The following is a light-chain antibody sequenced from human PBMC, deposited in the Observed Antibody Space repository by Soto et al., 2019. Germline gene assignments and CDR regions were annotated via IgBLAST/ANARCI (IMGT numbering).Light chain of an antibody. Sequence: QSALTQPRSVSGSPGQSVTISCTGTSSDVGGYNYVSWYQQHPGKAPKIMIYDVTKRPSGVPDRFSGSKSGNTASLTISGLQDEDEADYYCCSYAGRYGVLFGGGTKLTVL. CDR2: DVT. J-gene: IGLJ2*01. CDR3: CSYAGRYGVL. V-gene: IGLV2-11*01. CDR1: SSDVGGYNY.